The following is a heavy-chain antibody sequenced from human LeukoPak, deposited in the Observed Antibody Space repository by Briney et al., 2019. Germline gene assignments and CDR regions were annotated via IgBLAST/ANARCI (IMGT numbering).Heavy chain of an antibody. CDR1: GYTFTRYY. CDR2: INPNSGGT. Sequence: ASVKVSCTPSGYTFTRYYMHWVRQAAGHGREWMGWINPNSGGTYCAQKFQGRVTMTRDTSISTAYMELSRLTSDDTAVYYCARAYYYTMDYWGQGTLVTVSS. V-gene: IGHV1-2*02. D-gene: IGHD3-22*01. CDR3: ARAYYYTMDY. J-gene: IGHJ4*02.